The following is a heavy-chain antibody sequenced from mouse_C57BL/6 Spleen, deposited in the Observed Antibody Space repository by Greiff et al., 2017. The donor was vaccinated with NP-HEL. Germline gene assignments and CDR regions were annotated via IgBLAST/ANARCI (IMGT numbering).Heavy chain of an antibody. CDR1: GYTFTDYE. CDR3: TRGGTTVVAKDY. Sequence: VQLKQSGAELVRPGASVTLSCKASGYTFTDYEMHWVKQTPVHGLEWIGAIDPETGGTAYNQKFKGKAILTADKSSSTAYMELRSLTSEDSAVYYCTRGGTTVVAKDYWGQGTTLTVSS. CDR2: IDPETGGT. D-gene: IGHD1-1*01. J-gene: IGHJ2*01. V-gene: IGHV1-15*01.